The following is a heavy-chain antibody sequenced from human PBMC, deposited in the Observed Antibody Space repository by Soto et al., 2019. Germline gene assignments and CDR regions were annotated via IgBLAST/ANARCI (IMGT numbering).Heavy chain of an antibody. CDR3: AKDSGSYRSLCQDY. J-gene: IGHJ4*02. Sequence: EVQLLESGGGLVQPGGSLRLSCAASGFTFSSYAMSWVRQAPGKGLEWVSAISGSGGSTYYADSVQGLFTISRDNSKNTQYLHVYSQRAEDTAVYYCAKDSGSYRSLCQDYWGQGTLVIVSS. CDR1: GFTFSSYA. CDR2: ISGSGGST. V-gene: IGHV3-23*01. D-gene: IGHD6-13*01.